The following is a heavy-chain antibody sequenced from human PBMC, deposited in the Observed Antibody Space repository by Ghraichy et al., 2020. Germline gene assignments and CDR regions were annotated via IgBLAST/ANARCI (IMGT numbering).Heavy chain of an antibody. CDR2: ISSSSSYI. J-gene: IGHJ6*02. CDR3: ARDPLGYCSSTSCYGWYYYYGMDV. CDR1: GFTFSSYS. D-gene: IGHD2-2*01. V-gene: IGHV3-21*01. Sequence: ETLSLTCAASGFTFSSYSMNWVRQAPGKGLEWVSSISSSSSYIYYADSVKGRFTISRDNAKNSLYLQMNSLRAEDTAVYYCARDPLGYCSSTSCYGWYYYYGMDVWGQGTTVTVSS.